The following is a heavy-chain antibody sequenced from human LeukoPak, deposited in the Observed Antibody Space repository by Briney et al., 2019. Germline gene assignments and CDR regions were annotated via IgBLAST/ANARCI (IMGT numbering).Heavy chain of an antibody. J-gene: IGHJ4*02. CDR3: ASFVDTAMSY. V-gene: IGHV3-21*01. CDR2: ISSSSSYI. D-gene: IGHD5-18*01. CDR1: GFTFSDYS. Sequence: KPGGSLRLSCAASGFTFSDYSMNWVRQAPGKGLEWVSSISSSSSYIYYADSVKGRFTISRDNAKNSLYLQMNSLRAEDTAVYYCASFVDTAMSYWGQGTLVTVSS.